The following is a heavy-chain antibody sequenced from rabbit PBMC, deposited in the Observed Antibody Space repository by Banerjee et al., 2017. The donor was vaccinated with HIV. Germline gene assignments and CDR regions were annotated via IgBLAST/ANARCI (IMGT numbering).Heavy chain of an antibody. Sequence: VNGRFTISRDNAQNTVDLRINSLTAADTATYFCARDYNSGWDLWGPGTLVTVS. V-gene: IGHV1S8*01. D-gene: IGHD4-1*01. J-gene: IGHJ4*01. CDR3: ARDYNSGWDL.